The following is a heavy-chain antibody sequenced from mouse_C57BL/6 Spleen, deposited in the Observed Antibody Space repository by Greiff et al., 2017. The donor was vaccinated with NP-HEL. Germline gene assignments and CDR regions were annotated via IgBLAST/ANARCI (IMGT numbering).Heavy chain of an antibody. J-gene: IGHJ4*01. CDR2: IYPRSGTT. CDR3: ARYDCYGSCYVYYAVEY. D-gene: IGHD1-1*01. CDR1: GYTFTSYG. V-gene: IGHV1-81*01. Sequence: VQLQQSGAELARPGASVKLSCKASGYTFTSYGISWVKQRTGQGLEWIGEIYPRSGTTYYNEKFKGKATLTADKSSSTAYMELRSLTSEDSAVDFCARYDCYGSCYVYYAVEYWGEGASVTVSS.